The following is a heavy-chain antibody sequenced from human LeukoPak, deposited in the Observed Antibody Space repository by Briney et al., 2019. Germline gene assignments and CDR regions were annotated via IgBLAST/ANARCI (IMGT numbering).Heavy chain of an antibody. CDR1: GYTFTRYY. D-gene: IGHD4-17*01. J-gene: IGHJ4*02. Sequence: APLKVSCKGFGYTFTRYYIDWVRQTPGQGVEWMGLIYPNSGGTNYAQKFQGRVTMTRDTSISTAYMELSRLRSDDTAVYYCARDGGMTTVTTDFDYWGQGTLVTVSS. CDR3: ARDGGMTTVTTDFDY. CDR2: IYPNSGGT. V-gene: IGHV1-2*02.